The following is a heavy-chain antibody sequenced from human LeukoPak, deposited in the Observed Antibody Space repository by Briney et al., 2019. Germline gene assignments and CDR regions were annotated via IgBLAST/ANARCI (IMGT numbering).Heavy chain of an antibody. Sequence: SETLSLTCTVSGGSISSYSYYWGWIRQPPGKGLEWIGRIYTSGSTNYNPSLKSRVTMSVDTSKNQFSLKLSSVTAADTAVYYCARDTYYYDSSGYYPMDYWGQGTLVTVSS. CDR1: GGSISSYSYY. J-gene: IGHJ4*02. CDR2: IYTSGST. V-gene: IGHV4-39*07. D-gene: IGHD3-22*01. CDR3: ARDTYYYDSSGYYPMDY.